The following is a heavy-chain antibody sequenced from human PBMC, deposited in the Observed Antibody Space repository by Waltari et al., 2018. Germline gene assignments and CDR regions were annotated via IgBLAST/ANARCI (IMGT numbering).Heavy chain of an antibody. Sequence: EVQLVESGGGLVQPGESLRLSCAASRFTFSALSWVRQAPGKGLEWVSSISGSGDATYYADSVKGRFTSSRDNSKNTLYLQMNSLRAEDTALYYCAKDKVLGRVGAFDIWGQGTMVTVSS. J-gene: IGHJ3*02. CDR1: RFTFSA. D-gene: IGHD2-2*01. CDR2: ISGSGDAT. CDR3: AKDKVLGRVGAFDI. V-gene: IGHV3-23*04.